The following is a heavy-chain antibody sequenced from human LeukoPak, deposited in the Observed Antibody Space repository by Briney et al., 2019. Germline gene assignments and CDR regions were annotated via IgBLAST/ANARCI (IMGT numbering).Heavy chain of an antibody. CDR2: IGGSGGTT. V-gene: IGHV3-23*01. Sequence: GGSLRLSCAASGFTFSSYGMNWVRQAPGKGLEWVSGIGGSGGTTYYADSVKGRFTISRDNSKNTLYLQMNSLRAEDTAVYYCAKDTYYYDSSGYYFIDYWGQGTLVTVSS. D-gene: IGHD3-22*01. CDR1: GFTFSSYG. J-gene: IGHJ4*02. CDR3: AKDTYYYDSSGYYFIDY.